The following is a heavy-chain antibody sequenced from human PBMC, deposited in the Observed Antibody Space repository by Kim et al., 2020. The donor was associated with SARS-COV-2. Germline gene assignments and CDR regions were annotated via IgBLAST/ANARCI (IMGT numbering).Heavy chain of an antibody. Sequence: SVKGRFTISRDNSKNTLYLQMNSLRDEDTAVYYCAREKCSGGTCLNWFDPWGQGTLVTVSS. D-gene: IGHD2-15*01. CDR3: AREKCSGGTCLNWFDP. J-gene: IGHJ5*02. V-gene: IGHV3-30*07.